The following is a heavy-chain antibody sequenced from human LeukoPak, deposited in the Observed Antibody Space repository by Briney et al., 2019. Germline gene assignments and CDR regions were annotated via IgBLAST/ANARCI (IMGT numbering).Heavy chain of an antibody. CDR2: ITGYGAT. J-gene: IGHJ3*01. CDR1: GFTFSNFA. Sequence: PGGSLRLSCAASGFTFSNFAMMWVRQAPGTGLQWVSTITGYGATFYADSVRGRFTIFRDTSMNTLFLQMNSLGAEDTAVYFCARRPRDSSGYYLGAFHAWGQGTTVTVSS. D-gene: IGHD3-22*01. CDR3: ARRPRDSSGYYLGAFHA. V-gene: IGHV3-23*01.